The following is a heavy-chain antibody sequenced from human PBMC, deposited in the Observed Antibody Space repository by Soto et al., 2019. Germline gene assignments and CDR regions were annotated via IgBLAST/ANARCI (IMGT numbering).Heavy chain of an antibody. CDR3: TIDPQDYVWDS. Sequence: EVQLVESGGGLVKPGGSLRLSCAASGNIFSKAWMSWVRQAPGKGLEWVGRIRSNTDGGTTDYVASVKGRITISRDESKNTLFLQMNSLETEDTAVYDCTIDPQDYVWDSWGQGTLVTVSS. J-gene: IGHJ4*02. V-gene: IGHV3-15*01. CDR1: GNIFSKAW. CDR2: IRSNTDGGTT. D-gene: IGHD4-17*01.